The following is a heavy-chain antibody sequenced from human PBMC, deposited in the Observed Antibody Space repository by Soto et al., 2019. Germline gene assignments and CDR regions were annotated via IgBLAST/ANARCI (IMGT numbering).Heavy chain of an antibody. V-gene: IGHV3-33*01. D-gene: IGHD4-17*01. Sequence: QVQLVESGGGVVQPGRSLRLSCAASGFTFSSYGMHWVRQAPGKGLEWVAVIWYDGSNKYYADSVKGRFTISRDNSKHPLYLQMNSLRAEDTAVYYCARGTVDYGDYVLPYYYYGMDVWGQGTTVTVSS. CDR3: ARGTVDYGDYVLPYYYYGMDV. J-gene: IGHJ6*02. CDR2: IWYDGSNK. CDR1: GFTFSSYG.